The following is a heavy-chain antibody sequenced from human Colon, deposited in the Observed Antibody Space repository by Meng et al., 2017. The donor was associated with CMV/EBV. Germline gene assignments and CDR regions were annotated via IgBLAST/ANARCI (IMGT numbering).Heavy chain of an antibody. CDR3: ARSTTPTRGLASAAAFDH. Sequence: ASVKVSCKASGYNTFTGYYMHWVRQAPGQGLEWLGWVNPISGGTTYAWGIQGRVTMTRDTSTSTASLVLSGLRSDDTAVYYCARSTTPTRGLASAAAFDHWGQGALVTVSS. CDR1: GYNTFTGYY. J-gene: IGHJ4*02. D-gene: IGHD2-2*01. CDR2: VNPISGGT. V-gene: IGHV1-2*02.